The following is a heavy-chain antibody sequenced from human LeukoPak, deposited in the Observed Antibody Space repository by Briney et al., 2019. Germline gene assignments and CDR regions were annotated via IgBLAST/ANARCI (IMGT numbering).Heavy chain of an antibody. CDR2: IYYSGST. Sequence: SETLSLTCTVSGGSISSSSYYWGWIRQPPGKGLERIGSIYYSGSTYYNPSLKSRVTISVDTSKNQFSLKLSSVTAADTAVYYCARQFRRWSDGDQIDYWGQGTLVTVSS. CDR1: GGSISSSSYY. CDR3: ARQFRRWSDGDQIDY. J-gene: IGHJ4*02. V-gene: IGHV4-39*01. D-gene: IGHD3-3*01.